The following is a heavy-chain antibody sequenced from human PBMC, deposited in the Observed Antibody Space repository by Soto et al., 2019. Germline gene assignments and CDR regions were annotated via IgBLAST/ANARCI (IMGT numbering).Heavy chain of an antibody. J-gene: IGHJ4*02. V-gene: IGHV1-18*01. CDR3: ARGRYGDY. CDR2: ISAHNGNT. D-gene: IGHD1-1*01. CDR1: GYAFTTYG. Sequence: QVHLVQSGAEVKKPGASVKVSCQGSGYAFTTYGITWVRQAPGQGLEWMGWISAHNGNTKYAQKLQGRVTVTRDTSTSTAYMELRSLRYDDTAVYYCARGRYGDYWGQGVLVTVSS.